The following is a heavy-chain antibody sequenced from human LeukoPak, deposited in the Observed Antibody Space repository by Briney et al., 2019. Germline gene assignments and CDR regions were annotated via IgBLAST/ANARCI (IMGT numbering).Heavy chain of an antibody. CDR1: GGSISSYY. V-gene: IGHV4-59*01. Sequence: SETLSLTCTVSGGSISSYYWSWIRQPPGKGLEWIGYIYYSGSTNYNPSLKSRVTISVDTSKNQFSLKLSSVTAADTAVYYCARVGNYHDSSGYLDYWGQGTLVTVSS. CDR2: IYYSGST. J-gene: IGHJ4*02. CDR3: ARVGNYHDSSGYLDY. D-gene: IGHD3-22*01.